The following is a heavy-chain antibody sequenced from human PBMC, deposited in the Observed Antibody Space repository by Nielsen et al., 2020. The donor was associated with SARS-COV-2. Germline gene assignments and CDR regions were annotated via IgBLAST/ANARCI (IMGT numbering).Heavy chain of an antibody. V-gene: IGHV3-30*03. CDR2: ISYDGSNK. CDR1: GFTFSSYG. Sequence: GGSLRLSCAASGFTFSSYGMHWVRQAPGKGLEWVAVISYDGSNKYYADSVKGRFTISRDNSKNTLYLQMNSLRAEDTAVYYCARVTQSGYSGYAFDYWGQGTLVTVSS. CDR3: ARVTQSGYSGYAFDY. D-gene: IGHD5-12*01. J-gene: IGHJ4*02.